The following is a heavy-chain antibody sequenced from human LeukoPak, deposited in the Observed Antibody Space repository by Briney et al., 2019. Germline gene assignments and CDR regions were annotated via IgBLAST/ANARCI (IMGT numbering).Heavy chain of an antibody. D-gene: IGHD3-10*01. CDR1: SGSISSGRDY. V-gene: IGHV4-31*03. J-gene: IGHJ4*02. Sequence: SQTLSLTRSVSSGSISSGRDYWSSIRQNPGRGLEWIGQMDSTGSTDYNPSLESRVTISGDTSKNQFSLKLTSVSAADTAVYYCARVVASGRRGLFDYWGQGTQVTVSS. CDR3: ARVVASGRRGLFDY. CDR2: MDSTGST.